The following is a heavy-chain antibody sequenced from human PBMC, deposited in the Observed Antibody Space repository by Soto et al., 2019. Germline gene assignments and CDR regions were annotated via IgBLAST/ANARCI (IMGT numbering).Heavy chain of an antibody. CDR1: VDSITTYY. CDR2: IDASGNS. CDR3: ARFSNNWFQTEGKDV. Sequence: SETLSLTCTVSVDSITTYYWNWIRQPAGKGLEWIGRIDASGNSNYNPSLNSRVTLSIDTSKKQFSLKLTSVSAADTAVYYCARFSNNWFQTEGKDVWGQGTTVTVSS. V-gene: IGHV4-4*07. J-gene: IGHJ6*02. D-gene: IGHD1-1*01.